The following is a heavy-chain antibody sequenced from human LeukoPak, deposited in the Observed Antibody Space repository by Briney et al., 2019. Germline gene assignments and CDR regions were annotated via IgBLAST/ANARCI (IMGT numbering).Heavy chain of an antibody. CDR1: GFTFSNYA. J-gene: IGHJ4*02. CDR3: AKETSTDYFDY. Sequence: GGSLRLSCAASGFTFSNYAMSWVRRAPGKGLEWVAGVSGSGGRTFYADSVKGRFTISRDNSKNTLYLQMNSLRAEDTAVYYCAKETSTDYFDYWGQGTPVTVSS. CDR2: VSGSGGRT. V-gene: IGHV3-23*01.